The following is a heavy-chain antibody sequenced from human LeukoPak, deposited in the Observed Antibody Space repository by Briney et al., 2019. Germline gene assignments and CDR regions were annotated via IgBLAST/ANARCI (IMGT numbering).Heavy chain of an antibody. J-gene: IGHJ3*02. Sequence: PGGSLRLSCAASGFTFSSYGMHWVRQAPGKGLEWISYISSGSGAMYYADSVQGRFTISRDNAKNSLYLQMNSLRAEDTALYHCAREGDKGPPDAFDIWGQGTMVTVSS. V-gene: IGHV3-48*04. D-gene: IGHD5-24*01. CDR3: AREGDKGPPDAFDI. CDR2: ISSGSGAM. CDR1: GFTFSSYG.